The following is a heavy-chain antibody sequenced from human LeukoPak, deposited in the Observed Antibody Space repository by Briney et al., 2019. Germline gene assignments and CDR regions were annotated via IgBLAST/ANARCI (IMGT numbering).Heavy chain of an antibody. CDR2: TSSIDAGT. J-gene: IGHJ2*01. Sequence: GRSLSPSCAASSFTLSTFAMSWVRHTPGKGLEWVAATSSIDAGTTHADSVRGRLPLPRDNSKNTLYLQMNGLRAEDAAVYYGAKVGSTITTHQYFDLWGRGTLVIVSS. CDR3: AKVGSTITTHQYFDL. D-gene: IGHD4-11*01. CDR1: SFTLSTFA. V-gene: IGHV3-23*01.